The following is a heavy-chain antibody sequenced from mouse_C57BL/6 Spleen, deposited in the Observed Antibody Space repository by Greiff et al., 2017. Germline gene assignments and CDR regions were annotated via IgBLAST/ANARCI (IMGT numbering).Heavy chain of an antibody. D-gene: IGHD3-2*02. CDR1: GYTFTSYW. CDR2: LHPNSGST. CDR3: ARGTAQASWFAY. Sequence: QVQLQQPGAELVKPGASVKLSCKASGYTFTSYWMHWVKQRPGQGLEWIGMLHPNSGSTNYNEKFKSKATLPADKSSSTAYMQLSRLTSEDSAVYYCARGTAQASWFAYWGQGTLVTVSA. V-gene: IGHV1-64*01. J-gene: IGHJ3*01.